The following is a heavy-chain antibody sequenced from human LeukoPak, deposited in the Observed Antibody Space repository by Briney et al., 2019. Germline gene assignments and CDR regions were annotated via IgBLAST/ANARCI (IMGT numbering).Heavy chain of an antibody. D-gene: IGHD1-26*01. Sequence: SQTLSLTCAISGDSFSTNSATWTWLRQSPSRGLEWLGRTYYRSKWYNDYAVSMKSRITINPDTSKNQFSLQLNSVTPEDTAVYYCARLVGASSFDSWGQGTLVTVSS. V-gene: IGHV6-1*01. J-gene: IGHJ5*01. CDR3: ARLVGASSFDS. CDR1: GDSFSTNSAT. CDR2: TYYRSKWYN.